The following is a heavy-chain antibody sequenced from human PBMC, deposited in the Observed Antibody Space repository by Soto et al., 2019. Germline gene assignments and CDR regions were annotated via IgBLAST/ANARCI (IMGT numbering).Heavy chain of an antibody. V-gene: IGHV3-30*04. D-gene: IGHD6-13*01. CDR1: GVTFSGYA. J-gene: IGHJ5*02. CDR3: AGGGGPGIAAAGTSNWFDP. Sequence: GETLRLSCAASGVTFSGYAMHWVRQAPGKGLEWMAVISHNGSNKYYADSVKRRFTIYRDNSKNTLYQQMKSLRAEDTAAYYCAGGGGPGIAAAGTSNWFDPWGQGTLVTVSS. CDR2: ISHNGSNK.